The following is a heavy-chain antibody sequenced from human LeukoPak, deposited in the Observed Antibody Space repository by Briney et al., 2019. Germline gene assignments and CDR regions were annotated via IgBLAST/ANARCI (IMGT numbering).Heavy chain of an antibody. Sequence: ASVKVSCKASGYTFTGYYIHWVRQAPGQGLEWMGWINPNSGGTNYAQKLQGRVTMTTDTSTSTAYMELRSLRSDDTAVYYCARDRLRSSSNWFDPWGQGTLVTVSS. D-gene: IGHD3-10*02. CDR1: GYTFTGYY. CDR3: ARDRLRSSSNWFDP. CDR2: INPNSGGT. J-gene: IGHJ5*02. V-gene: IGHV1-2*02.